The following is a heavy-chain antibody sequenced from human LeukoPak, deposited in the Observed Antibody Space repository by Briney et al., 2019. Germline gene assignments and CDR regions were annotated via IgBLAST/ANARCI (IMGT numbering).Heavy chain of an antibody. J-gene: IGHJ4*02. Sequence: PSETLSLTCTVSGGPISSYFWSWIRQPAGKGLEWIGRVYGSGNTNYNPSLKSRVTISADKSKNQFSLKLSSVTAADTAMYYCAGYDHGSIVSWGPGTQVTVSS. D-gene: IGHD3-16*01. CDR2: VYGSGNT. V-gene: IGHV4-4*07. CDR3: AGYDHGSIVS. CDR1: GGPISSYF.